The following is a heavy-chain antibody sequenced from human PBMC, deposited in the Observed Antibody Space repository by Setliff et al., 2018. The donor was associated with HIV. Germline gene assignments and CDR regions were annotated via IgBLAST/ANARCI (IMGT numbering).Heavy chain of an antibody. CDR2: ISHSGNT. Sequence: SETLSLTCTISGDSINTHYWSWIRQPPGKGLEWIGCISHSGNTNFNPSLNSRVTISLDTSKNQFSLRLTSLTAADTAIYYCARSTVGAGASFPWGRGILVTVSS. D-gene: IGHD1-26*01. CDR1: GDSINTHY. J-gene: IGHJ5*02. CDR3: ARSTVGAGASFP. V-gene: IGHV4-59*11.